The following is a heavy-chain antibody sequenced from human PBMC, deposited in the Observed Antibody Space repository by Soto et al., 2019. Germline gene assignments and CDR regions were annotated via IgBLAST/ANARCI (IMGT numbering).Heavy chain of an antibody. D-gene: IGHD6-19*01. CDR2: IYYSGST. Sequence: KSSETLSLTCSASGGSINSSSYFWGWVRQTPGKGLEWIGSIYYSGSTCYNPSLGSRVTISVDTSKNQFSLKLSSVTAADTAVFYCARHYSSGSRNWFDPWGQGTLVTVSS. CDR3: ARHYSSGSRNWFDP. J-gene: IGHJ5*02. V-gene: IGHV4-39*01. CDR1: GGSINSSSYF.